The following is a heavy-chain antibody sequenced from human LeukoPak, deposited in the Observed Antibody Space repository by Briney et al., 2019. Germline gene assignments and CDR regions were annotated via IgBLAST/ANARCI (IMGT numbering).Heavy chain of an antibody. CDR1: GFTFISYS. CDR3: AWQWSFDY. CDR2: ISSSSSYI. Sequence: GGSLRLSCAASGFTFISYSMNWVRQAPGKGLEWVSSISSSSSYIYYADSMKGRFTISRDNAKNSLYLQMNSLRAEDTAVYYCAWQWSFDYWGQGTLVTVSS. V-gene: IGHV3-21*01. D-gene: IGHD6-19*01. J-gene: IGHJ4*02.